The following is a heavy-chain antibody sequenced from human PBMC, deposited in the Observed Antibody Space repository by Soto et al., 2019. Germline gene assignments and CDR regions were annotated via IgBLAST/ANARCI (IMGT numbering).Heavy chain of an antibody. D-gene: IGHD3-10*01. CDR3: ARDSTSGFGAAAGYFDY. Sequence: EVQLVESGGGLVQPGGSLRLSCAASGFIFSDHYMDWVRQAPGKGLEWVGRSGNKLNSYITEYAASVKGRFTISRDDSKNSLYLHLDSLKTEDTAVYYCARDSTSGFGAAAGYFDYWGQGTMVTVSS. J-gene: IGHJ4*02. CDR2: SGNKLNSYIT. V-gene: IGHV3-72*01. CDR1: GFIFSDHY.